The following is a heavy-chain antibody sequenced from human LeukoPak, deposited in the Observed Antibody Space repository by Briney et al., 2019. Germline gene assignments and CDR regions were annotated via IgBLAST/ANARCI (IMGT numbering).Heavy chain of an antibody. D-gene: IGHD6-19*01. CDR3: AKVGAVAAVDY. V-gene: IGHV3-7*02. CDR2: INQDGTEK. J-gene: IGHJ4*02. CDR1: GFTFSTYW. Sequence: PGGSLRLSCAASGFTFSTYWMTWVRQAPGKGLEWVANINQDGTEKYYVDSVKGRFTISRDNAKNSLYLQMNSLRAEDSAVYYCAKVGAVAAVDYWGQGTLVTVSS.